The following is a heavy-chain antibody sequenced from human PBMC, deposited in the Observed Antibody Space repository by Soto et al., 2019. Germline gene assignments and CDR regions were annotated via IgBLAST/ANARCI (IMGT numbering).Heavy chain of an antibody. CDR2: IYQSGST. V-gene: IGHV4-4*02. CDR3: ASRNHRVRTRNWFDP. CDR1: GGSISSSSW. J-gene: IGHJ5*02. Sequence: TSETLSLTCTVSGGSISSSSWWSWVSQHPGKGLEWIGEIYQSGSTNYNPSLKSRVTISVDKSKNQFSLKLSSVTAADTAVYYCASRNHRVRTRNWFDPWGQGTLVTVSS. D-gene: IGHD1-1*01.